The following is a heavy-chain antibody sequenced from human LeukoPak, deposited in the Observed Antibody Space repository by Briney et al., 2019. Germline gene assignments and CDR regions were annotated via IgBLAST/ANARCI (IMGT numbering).Heavy chain of an antibody. V-gene: IGHV3-23*01. D-gene: IGHD2-2*01. CDR2: ITGGGEST. CDR1: GFTFEASA. J-gene: IGHJ4*02. Sequence: GGSLRLSCAASGFTFEASAMSWVRQAPGKGLEWVAVITGGGESTYYADSVKGRFTISRDNSKKTLFLQVNSLRAEDTAVYFSAKNIGDQLLCGFNYWGQGIVVTVSS. CDR3: AKNIGDQLLCGFNY.